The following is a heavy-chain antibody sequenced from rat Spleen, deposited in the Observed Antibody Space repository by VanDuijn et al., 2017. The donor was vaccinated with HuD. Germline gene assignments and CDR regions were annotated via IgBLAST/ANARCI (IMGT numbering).Heavy chain of an antibody. Sequence: EVQLVESGGGLVQPGRSLKLSCVASGFTFSDHGMNWIRQAPGSGLEWIASITPGGDNSYYRDSVKGRFTISRDDAKSTLYLQMDSLRSEDTATYYCARQRRAPFDYWGQGVMVTVSS. CDR2: ITPGGDNS. D-gene: IGHD1-11*01. CDR1: GFTFSDHG. J-gene: IGHJ2*01. V-gene: IGHV5S13*01. CDR3: ARQRRAPFDY.